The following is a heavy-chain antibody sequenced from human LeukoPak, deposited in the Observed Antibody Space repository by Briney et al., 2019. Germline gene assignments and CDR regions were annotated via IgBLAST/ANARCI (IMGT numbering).Heavy chain of an antibody. D-gene: IGHD1-26*01. V-gene: IGHV4-30-2*01. CDR2: IYHSGST. Sequence: ASQTLSLTCAVSGGSISSGGYSWSWIRQPPGKGLEWIGYIYHSGSTYYKPSLKSRVTISVDRSKSQFSLKLSSVTAADTAVYYCARVVGGRVTWFDPWGQGTLVTVSS. J-gene: IGHJ5*02. CDR1: GGSISSGGYS. CDR3: ARVVGGRVTWFDP.